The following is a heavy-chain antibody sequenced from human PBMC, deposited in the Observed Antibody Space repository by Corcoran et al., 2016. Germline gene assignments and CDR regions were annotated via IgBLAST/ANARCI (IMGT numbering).Heavy chain of an antibody. Sequence: QVQLVQSGAEVKKPGASVKVSCKASGYTFTSYGISWVRQAPGQGLEWMGWISAYNGNTNYAQKLQGRVTMTTDTSTGTAYMELRSLRSDDTAVYYCARERYYYDSSGPATDYWGQGTLVTVSS. D-gene: IGHD3-22*01. J-gene: IGHJ4*02. CDR1: GYTFTSYG. CDR3: ARERYYYDSSGPATDY. CDR2: ISAYNGNT. V-gene: IGHV1-18*01.